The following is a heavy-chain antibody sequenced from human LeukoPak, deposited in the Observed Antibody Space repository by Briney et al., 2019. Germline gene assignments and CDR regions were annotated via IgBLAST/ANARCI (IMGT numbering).Heavy chain of an antibody. CDR3: AGDRDGIFDY. V-gene: IGHV4-34*01. CDR2: INHSGST. J-gene: IGHJ4*02. D-gene: IGHD3-10*01. Sequence: SETLSLTCAVYGGSFSGYYWSWIRQPPGKGLEWIGEINHSGSTNYNPSLKSQVTISIDMSKNQFSLKLSSGTAADTAMYYCAGDRDGIFDYWGQGTLVTVSS. CDR1: GGSFSGYY.